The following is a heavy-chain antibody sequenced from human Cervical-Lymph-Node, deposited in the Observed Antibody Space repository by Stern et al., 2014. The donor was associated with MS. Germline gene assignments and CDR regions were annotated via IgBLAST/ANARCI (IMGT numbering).Heavy chain of an antibody. V-gene: IGHV4-61*01. CDR3: ARESSGYYMNFDY. CDR2: IYYSGST. Sequence: QLQLQESGPGLVKPSETLSLTCTVSGGSVSSGSYYWSWIRQPPGKGLEWIGYIYYSGSTNYNPSLKSRVTISVDTSKNQFSLKLSSVTAADTAVYYCARESSGYYMNFDYWGQGTLVTVSS. J-gene: IGHJ4*02. D-gene: IGHD3-22*01. CDR1: GGSVSSGSYY.